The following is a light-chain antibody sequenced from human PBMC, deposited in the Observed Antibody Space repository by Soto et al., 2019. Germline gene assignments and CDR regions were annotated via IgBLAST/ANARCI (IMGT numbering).Light chain of an antibody. J-gene: IGKJ1*01. CDR1: QSVSSSY. CDR2: GAS. V-gene: IGKV3-20*01. Sequence: EIVLTQSPGTLSLSPGERATLSCRASQSVSSSYLAWYQQKPGQAPRLLIYGASSRATGIPDRFSGSGSGTDFTLTISRLEPEDFGVYYCQQYGSSPWKFGQGNKVEIK. CDR3: QQYGSSPWK.